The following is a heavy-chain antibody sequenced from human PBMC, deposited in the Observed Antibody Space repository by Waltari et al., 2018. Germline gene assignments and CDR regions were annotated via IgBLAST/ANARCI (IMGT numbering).Heavy chain of an antibody. CDR1: GYSISSGSY. J-gene: IGHJ6*03. Sequence: QVQLQESGPGLVKHSETLSLTCAVSGYSISSGSYWGWLRQPPGKGLWWIGSIYHSGSTYYNPSLKSRVTISVDTSKNQFSLKLSSVTAADTAVYYCASHITGANYYYYMDVWGKGTTVTVSS. CDR3: ASHITGANYYYYMDV. V-gene: IGHV4-38-2*01. CDR2: IYHSGST. D-gene: IGHD7-27*01.